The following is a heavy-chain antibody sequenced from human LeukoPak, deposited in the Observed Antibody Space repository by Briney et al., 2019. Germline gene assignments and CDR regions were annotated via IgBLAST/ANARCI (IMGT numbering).Heavy chain of an antibody. V-gene: IGHV3-74*01. CDR2: INPDGSST. D-gene: IGHD2-15*01. Sequence: GGSLRLSCSASGFTFSVHWMHWVRQAPGKGLVWVSRINPDGSSTIYADSVKGRFTTSRDNAKNTLYLQMNSLRAEDSAVYYCVRIHCTGGSCLDYWGQGTLVTVSS. CDR1: GFTFSVHW. J-gene: IGHJ4*02. CDR3: VRIHCTGGSCLDY.